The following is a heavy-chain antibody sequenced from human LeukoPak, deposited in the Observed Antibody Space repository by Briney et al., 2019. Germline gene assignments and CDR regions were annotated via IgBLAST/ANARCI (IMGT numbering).Heavy chain of an antibody. CDR2: INHNGST. J-gene: IGHJ4*02. Sequence: SETLSLTCAVYGGSFSGYYWSWIRQPPGKGLEWIGEINHNGSTNYNPSLKSRVTISVDTSKNQFSLKLSSVTAADTAVYYCASRPRGSFDYWGQGTLVTVSS. CDR1: GGSFSGYY. V-gene: IGHV4-34*01. CDR3: ASRPRGSFDY.